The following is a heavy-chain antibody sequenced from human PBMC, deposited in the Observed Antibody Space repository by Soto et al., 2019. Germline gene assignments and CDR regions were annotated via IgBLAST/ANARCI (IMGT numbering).Heavy chain of an antibody. D-gene: IGHD2-8*01. CDR3: ARLYGTYRDYYYYGMDV. Sequence: GESLKISCKGSGYSFTSYWIGWVRQMPGKGLEWMGIIYPGDSDTRYSPSFQGQVTISADKSISTAYPQWSSLKASDTAMYYCARLYGTYRDYYYYGMDVWGQGTTVTVSS. J-gene: IGHJ6*02. V-gene: IGHV5-51*01. CDR2: IYPGDSDT. CDR1: GYSFTSYW.